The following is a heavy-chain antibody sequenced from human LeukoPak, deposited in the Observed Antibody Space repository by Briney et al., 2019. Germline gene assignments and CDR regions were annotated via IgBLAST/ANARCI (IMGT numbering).Heavy chain of an antibody. CDR1: GFTFSSYG. J-gene: IGHJ6*03. CDR3: ARAAGSGSFRFYMDV. V-gene: IGHV3-23*01. D-gene: IGHD3-10*01. CDR2: ISGSGGST. Sequence: GGSLRLSCAASGFTFSSYGMSWVRQAPGKGLEWVSAISGSGGSTYYADSVKGRFTISRDNSKNTLYLQMNSLRAEDTAVYYCARAAGSGSFRFYMDVWGKGTTVTISS.